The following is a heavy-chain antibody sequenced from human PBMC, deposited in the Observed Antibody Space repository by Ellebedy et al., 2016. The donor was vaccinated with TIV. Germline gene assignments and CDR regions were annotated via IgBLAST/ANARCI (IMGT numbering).Heavy chain of an antibody. CDR1: GFTFSPYS. CDR3: ARDAEKIAVSDNFDY. V-gene: IGHV3-48*01. Sequence: GESLKISCAASGFTFSPYSMNWVRQAQGKGLEWISYISSGCSSIYYADSVKGRFTITRDNDKNLLYLQMNSLRAEDTALYYCARDAEKIAVSDNFDYWGRGTLVTVSS. J-gene: IGHJ4*02. D-gene: IGHD6-19*01. CDR2: ISSGCSSI.